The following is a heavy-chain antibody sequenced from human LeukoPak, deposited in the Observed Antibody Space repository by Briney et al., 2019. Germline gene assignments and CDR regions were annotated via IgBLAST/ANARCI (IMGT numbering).Heavy chain of an antibody. V-gene: IGHV4-30-2*01. CDR3: AKREGYSYGHYMDV. CDR2: IYHTGHT. J-gene: IGHJ6*03. Sequence: SQTLSLTCVVSGASITSGDYSWNWMRQPPGKGLEWIGYIYHTGHTYYNPSLKSRLTISVDRSKNQFSLKLTSVTAADTAVYYCAKREGYSYGHYMDVWGKGTTVTVSS. CDR1: GASITSGDYS. D-gene: IGHD5-18*01.